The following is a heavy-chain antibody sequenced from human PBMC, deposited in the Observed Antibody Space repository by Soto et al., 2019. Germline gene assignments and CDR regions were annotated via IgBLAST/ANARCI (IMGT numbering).Heavy chain of an antibody. Sequence: QVQLVESGGGVVQPGRSLRLSCAASGFTFSSYGMHWVRQAPGKGLEWVAVVSYDGINEYCADSVKGRFTISRDNSKNTLYLQMNSLRTEDTAVYHCAKAVYSGSYFDYWGQGTLVTVSS. V-gene: IGHV3-30*18. D-gene: IGHD1-26*01. CDR3: AKAVYSGSYFDY. J-gene: IGHJ4*02. CDR2: VSYDGINE. CDR1: GFTFSSYG.